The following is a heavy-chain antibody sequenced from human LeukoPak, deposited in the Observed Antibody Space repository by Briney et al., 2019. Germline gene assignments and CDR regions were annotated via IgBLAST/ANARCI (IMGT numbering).Heavy chain of an antibody. Sequence: GGSLRLSCAASGFTFSDYYMSWIRQAPGKGLEWVSCISGSGSTIYYADSVKGRFTISRDNAKNSLYLQMNSLRAEDTAVYYCARGTGYGSGSYHYYYGMDVWGQGTTATVSS. D-gene: IGHD3-10*01. CDR1: GFTFSDYY. CDR3: ARGTGYGSGSYHYYYGMDV. V-gene: IGHV3-11*01. J-gene: IGHJ6*02. CDR2: ISGSGSTI.